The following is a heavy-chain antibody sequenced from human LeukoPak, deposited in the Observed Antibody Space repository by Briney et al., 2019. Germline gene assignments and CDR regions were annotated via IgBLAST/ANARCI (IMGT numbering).Heavy chain of an antibody. CDR2: IYTSGST. J-gene: IGHJ4*02. V-gene: IGHV4-61*02. CDR3: AREIGRGTGTFDY. Sequence: PSETLSLACTVSGGSISSGSYYWRWLRQPDGKGLEWIGRIYTSGSTNYNPSLKSRVTISVDTSKNQFSLKLSSVTAADTAVYYCAREIGRGTGTFDYWGQGTLVTVSS. CDR1: GGSISSGSYY. D-gene: IGHD3-10*01.